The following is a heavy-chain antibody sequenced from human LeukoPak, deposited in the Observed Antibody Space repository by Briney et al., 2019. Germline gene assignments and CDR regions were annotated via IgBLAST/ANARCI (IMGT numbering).Heavy chain of an antibody. D-gene: IGHD3-3*01. V-gene: IGHV3-23*01. J-gene: IGHJ4*02. CDR3: AKLKTIFGVVIDY. Sequence: PGGSLRLPCAASGFTFSSYAVSWVRQAPGKGLEWVSAISGSGGSTYYADSVKGRFTISRDNSKNTLYLQMNSLRAEDTAVYYCAKLKTIFGVVIDYWGQGTLVTVSS. CDR2: ISGSGGST. CDR1: GFTFSSYA.